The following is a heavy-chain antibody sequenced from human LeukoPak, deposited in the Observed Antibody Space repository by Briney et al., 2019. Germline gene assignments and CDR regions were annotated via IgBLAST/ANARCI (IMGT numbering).Heavy chain of an antibody. D-gene: IGHD3-10*01. CDR2: INHSGST. CDR1: GGSFSGYY. Sequence: PSEILSLTCAVYGGSFSGYYWSWIRQPPGKGLEWIGEINHSGSTNYNPSLKSRVTISVDTSKNQFSLKLSSVTAADTAVYYCARGRGRKIGELLAYYFDYWGQGTLVTVSS. V-gene: IGHV4-34*01. J-gene: IGHJ4*02. CDR3: ARGRGRKIGELLAYYFDY.